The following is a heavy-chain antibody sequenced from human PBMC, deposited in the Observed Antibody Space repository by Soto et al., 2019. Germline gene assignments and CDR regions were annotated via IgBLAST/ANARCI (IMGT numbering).Heavy chain of an antibody. V-gene: IGHV1-18*01. CDR2: ISPYTGNT. Sequence: QVQLVQSGDEVKKPGASVKVSCKASGYIFVNYGIAWVRQAPGQGLEWMGWISPYTGNTHSASKVQCRLTITTDTSTSTAYMDLGSLTSDDTAVYYCVMVDNYVTPTPQDAWGQGTTVTVSS. CDR1: GYIFVNYG. CDR3: VMVDNYVTPTPQDA. J-gene: IGHJ6*02. D-gene: IGHD3-16*01.